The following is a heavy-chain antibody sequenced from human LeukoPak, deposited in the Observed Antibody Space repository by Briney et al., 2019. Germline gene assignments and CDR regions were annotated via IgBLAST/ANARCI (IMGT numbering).Heavy chain of an antibody. D-gene: IGHD6-6*01. V-gene: IGHV3-53*01. CDR2: IYSGGST. Sequence: GGSLRLSCAASGFTVSSNYMSWVRQAPGKGLEWVSVIYSGGSTYYADSVKGRFTISRDNSKNTLYLQMNSLRAEDTAVYYCATGHKTRPFDYWGQGTLVTVSS. J-gene: IGHJ4*02. CDR3: ATGHKTRPFDY. CDR1: GFTVSSNY.